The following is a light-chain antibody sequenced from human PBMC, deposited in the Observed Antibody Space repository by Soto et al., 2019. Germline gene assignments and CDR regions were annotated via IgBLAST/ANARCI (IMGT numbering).Light chain of an antibody. CDR1: QGISSW. J-gene: IGKJ1*01. CDR2: GAS. V-gene: IGKV1-12*01. Sequence: DIQMTQSPSSVSASIGDRVTFTCRASQGISSWLAWYQQKPGKAPKLLIYGASSLQSGVPSRFSGGGSGTDFTLTITSLQPEDFATYYCQQSYSSPWTFGQGTKVDIK. CDR3: QQSYSSPWT.